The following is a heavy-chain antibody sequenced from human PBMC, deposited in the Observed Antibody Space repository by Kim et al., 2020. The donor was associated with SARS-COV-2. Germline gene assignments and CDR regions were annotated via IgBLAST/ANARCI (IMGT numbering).Heavy chain of an antibody. D-gene: IGHD1-26*01. V-gene: IGHV3-30*18. CDR1: GFTFSSYG. CDR2: ISYDGSNK. CDR3: AKEGQWELSSWVYFDY. J-gene: IGHJ4*02. Sequence: GGSLRLSCAASGFTFSSYGMHWVRQAPGKGLEWVAVISYDGSNKYYADSVKGRFTISRDNSKNTLYLQMNSLRAEDTAVYYCAKEGQWELSSWVYFDYWGQGTLVTVSS.